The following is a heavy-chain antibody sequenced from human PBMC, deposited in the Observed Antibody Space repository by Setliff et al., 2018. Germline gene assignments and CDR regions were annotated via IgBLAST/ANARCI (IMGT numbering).Heavy chain of an antibody. CDR2: IIHSGST. CDR1: GGSFSGYY. D-gene: IGHD2-15*01. Sequence: SETLSLTCAVYGGSFSGYYWSWIRQPPGKRLEWIGEIIHSGSTNYNPSLKSRVTISMDTSKNQFSLKVSSVTAADTAVYYCARSFSRSEKFLLDYWGQGALVTV. J-gene: IGHJ4*02. V-gene: IGHV4-34*12. CDR3: ARSFSRSEKFLLDY.